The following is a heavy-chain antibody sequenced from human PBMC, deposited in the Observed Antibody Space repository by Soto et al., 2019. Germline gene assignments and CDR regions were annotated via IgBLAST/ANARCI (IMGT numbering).Heavy chain of an antibody. D-gene: IGHD6-19*01. CDR1: GFTFSSYG. CDR2: ISYDGSNK. V-gene: IGHV3-30*18. J-gene: IGHJ6*02. CDR3: VKDGSSVWPYYYVMDV. Sequence: QVQLVESGGGVVQPGRSLRLSCAASGFTFSSYGMHWVRQAPGKGLEWVAVISYDGSNKYYPDSVKGRFTISRDNSKNTLYLQMSSLRAEDKAVYYSVKDGSSVWPYYYVMDVWGQGTTVPVSS.